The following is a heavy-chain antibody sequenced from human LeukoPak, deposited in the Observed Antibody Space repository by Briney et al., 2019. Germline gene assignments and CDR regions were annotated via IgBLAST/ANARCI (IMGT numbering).Heavy chain of an antibody. Sequence: ASVKVSCKASGYTFINYYMHWVRQAPGQGLEWMGIINPSGGSTSYAQKFQGRVTMTRDTSTSTVYMELSSLRSEDTAVYYCARENGAYCGGDCLPDYFDYWGQGTLLTVSS. D-gene: IGHD2-21*02. V-gene: IGHV1-46*01. CDR1: GYTFINYY. CDR2: INPSGGST. CDR3: ARENGAYCGGDCLPDYFDY. J-gene: IGHJ4*02.